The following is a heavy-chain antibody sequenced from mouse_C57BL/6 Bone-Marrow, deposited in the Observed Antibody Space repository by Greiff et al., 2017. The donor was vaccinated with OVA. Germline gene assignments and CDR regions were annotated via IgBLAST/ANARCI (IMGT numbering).Heavy chain of an antibody. J-gene: IGHJ2*01. CDR2: IDPSDSYT. CDR1: GYTFTSYW. D-gene: IGHD2-4*01. CDR3: ARQAMITSVFDY. Sequence: QVQLKQPGAELVKPGASVKLSCKASGYTFTSYWMQWVKQRPGQGLEWIGEIDPSDSYTNYNQKFKGKATLTVDTSSSTAYMQLSSLTSEDSAVYYSARQAMITSVFDYWGQGTTLTVSA. V-gene: IGHV1-50*01.